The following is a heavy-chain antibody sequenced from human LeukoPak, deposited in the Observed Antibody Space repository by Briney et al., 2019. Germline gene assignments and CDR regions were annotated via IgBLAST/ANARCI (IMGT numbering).Heavy chain of an antibody. D-gene: IGHD3-10*01. J-gene: IGHJ4*02. CDR2: ISYDGSNK. V-gene: IGHV3-30*18. CDR1: GSTFSSYG. Sequence: QTGGSLRLSCAASGSTFSSYGMHWVRQAPGKGLEWVAVISYDGSNKYYADSVKARFTISRDNSKNTLYLQMNSLRAEDTAVYYCAKEWRITMVRGVMGYWGQGTLVTVSS. CDR3: AKEWRITMVRGVMGY.